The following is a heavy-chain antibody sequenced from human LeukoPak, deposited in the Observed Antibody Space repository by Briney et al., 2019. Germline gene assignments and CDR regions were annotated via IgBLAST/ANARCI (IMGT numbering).Heavy chain of an antibody. Sequence: PGGSLRLSCAASGFSLSSYSMNWVRQAPGKGLEWVSSITISSNFIYYADSVKGRFTISRDNAKNSLYLQMNSLRAEDTAVYYCARLKFAGYCSSTSCHYYFDYWGQGTLVTVSS. V-gene: IGHV3-21*01. CDR3: ARLKFAGYCSSTSCHYYFDY. D-gene: IGHD2-2*01. J-gene: IGHJ4*02. CDR1: GFSLSSYS. CDR2: ITISSNFI.